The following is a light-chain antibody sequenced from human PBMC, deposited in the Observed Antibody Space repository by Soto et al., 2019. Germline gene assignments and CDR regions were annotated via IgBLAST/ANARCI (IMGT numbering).Light chain of an antibody. CDR3: QQYEAVVT. Sequence: DIVLTQSPGTLSLSPGERATLSCRASQSVSSTYLAWYQHKPGQAPRLLIYGASSRATGIPDRFSGSGAGTDFALTISRLEPEDFAVYYCQQYEAVVTFGQGTKVDIK. V-gene: IGKV3-20*01. CDR1: QSVSSTY. CDR2: GAS. J-gene: IGKJ1*01.